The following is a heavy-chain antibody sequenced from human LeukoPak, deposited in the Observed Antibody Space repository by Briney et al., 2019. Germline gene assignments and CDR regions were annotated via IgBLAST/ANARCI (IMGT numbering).Heavy chain of an antibody. CDR3: ARARGIYEGYFDL. J-gene: IGHJ2*01. CDR1: GGTFSIYA. V-gene: IGHV1-69*05. Sequence: SVKVSCKASGGTFSIYAISWVRQAPGQGLEWMGGIIPMFGTANYAQKFQGRVTITTDESTSITYMELSSLKSEDTAVYYCARARGIYEGYFDLWGRGTLVTVSS. D-gene: IGHD5/OR15-5a*01. CDR2: IIPMFGTA.